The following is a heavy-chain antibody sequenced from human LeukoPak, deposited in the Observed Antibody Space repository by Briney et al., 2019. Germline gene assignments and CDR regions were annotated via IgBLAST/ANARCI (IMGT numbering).Heavy chain of an antibody. CDR3: ARVGQYCSSTSCYTPYYYYYYMDV. CDR2: IYTSGST. D-gene: IGHD2-2*02. J-gene: IGHJ6*03. Sequence: PSQTLSLTCTVSGGSISSGSYYWSWIRQPAGKGLEWIGRIYTSGSTNYNPSLKSRFTISVDTSKNQFSLKLSSVTAADTAVYYCARVGQYCSSTSCYTPYYYYYYMDVWGKGTTVTVSS. V-gene: IGHV4-61*02. CDR1: GGSISSGSYY.